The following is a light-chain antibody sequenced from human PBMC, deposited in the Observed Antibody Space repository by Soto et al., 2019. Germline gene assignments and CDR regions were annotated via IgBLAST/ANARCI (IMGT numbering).Light chain of an antibody. CDR2: GAS. Sequence: EIVLTQSPGTLSLSPGERATLSCRASQSISSSYLGWYQQKPGQAPRLLIYGASSRATGSPDRFSGSGSGTDFTLTISRLEPEDFAVYYCQQYGSSLTWTFGQGTKVEIK. J-gene: IGKJ1*01. CDR3: QQYGSSLTWT. V-gene: IGKV3-20*01. CDR1: QSISSSY.